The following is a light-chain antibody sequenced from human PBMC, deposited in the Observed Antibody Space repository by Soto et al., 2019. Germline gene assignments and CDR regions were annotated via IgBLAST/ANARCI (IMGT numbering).Light chain of an antibody. J-gene: IGLJ1*01. CDR1: SSDIGTYNA. CDR3: LSYAGNYIYV. CDR2: DVT. V-gene: IGLV2-11*01. Sequence: QSALTQPRSVSGSPGQSVTISCTGTSSDIGTYNAVSWYQQNPGKAPKLMIFDVTKRPSGVPDRFSGSKSGNTASLTISGLQAEDGADYYCLSYAGNYIYVFGTGTKVTVL.